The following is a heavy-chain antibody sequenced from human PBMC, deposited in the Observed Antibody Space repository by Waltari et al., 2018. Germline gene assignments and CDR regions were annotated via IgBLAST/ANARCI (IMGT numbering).Heavy chain of an antibody. CDR3: AKCRDSSSSGWVYGMDV. Sequence: EVQLVESGGGLVQPGGSLRLSCAASGFTFSSYAMSWVRQAPGKGLEWVSAISGSGGSTYYADSLKGRFTISRDNSKNTLYLQMNSLRAEDTAVYYCAKCRDSSSSGWVYGMDVWGQGTTVTVSS. D-gene: IGHD6-6*01. CDR2: ISGSGGST. J-gene: IGHJ6*02. V-gene: IGHV3-23*04. CDR1: GFTFSSYA.